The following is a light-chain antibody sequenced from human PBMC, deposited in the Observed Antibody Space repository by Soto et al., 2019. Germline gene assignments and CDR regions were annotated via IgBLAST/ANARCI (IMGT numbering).Light chain of an antibody. CDR2: DVS. CDR3: SSYISSSVV. CDR1: SSDVAGYNY. Sequence: QSALTQPASVSGSPGQSITFSCTGSSSDVAGYNYVSWYQQHPGKAPKLMIYDVSHRPSGVSNRFSGSKSGNTASLTISGLQAEDEADYYCSSYISSSVVFGGGTKLTVL. V-gene: IGLV2-14*01. J-gene: IGLJ2*01.